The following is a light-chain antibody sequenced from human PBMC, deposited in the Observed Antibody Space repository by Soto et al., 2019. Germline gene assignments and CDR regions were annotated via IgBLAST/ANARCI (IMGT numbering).Light chain of an antibody. Sequence: EIVMTQSPATLSVSPGESATLSCRASQSISSELAWYQQKPGQPPRLLIYGASTRATGVPARFTGSGSGSDFPLPIRRVPSEDFASFFRQPGQNRPLPFCPGTRLEI. V-gene: IGKV3-15*01. CDR2: GAS. CDR1: QSISSE. CDR3: QPGQNRPLP. J-gene: IGKJ2*01.